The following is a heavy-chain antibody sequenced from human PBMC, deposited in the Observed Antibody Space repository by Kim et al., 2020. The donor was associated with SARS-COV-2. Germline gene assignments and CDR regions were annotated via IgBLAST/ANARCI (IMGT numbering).Heavy chain of an antibody. Sequence: ASVKVSCKASGYTFTSYGISWVRQAPGQGLEWMGWISAYNGNTNYAQKLQGRVTMTTDTSTSTAYMELRSLRSDDTAVYYCARDPQGEYNWNGRGWFDPWGQGTLVTVSS. D-gene: IGHD1-20*01. V-gene: IGHV1-18*01. CDR1: GYTFTSYG. CDR3: ARDPQGEYNWNGRGWFDP. CDR2: ISAYNGNT. J-gene: IGHJ5*02.